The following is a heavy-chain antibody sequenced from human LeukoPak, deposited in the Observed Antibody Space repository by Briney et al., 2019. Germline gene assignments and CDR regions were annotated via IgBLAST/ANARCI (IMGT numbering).Heavy chain of an antibody. CDR3: ARDRERIQLWFWGAFDI. J-gene: IGHJ3*02. Sequence: GGSLRLSCAASGFTFSSYAMSWVRQAPGKGLEWVSAISGSGGSTYYADSVKGRFTISRDNSKNTLYLQMNSLRAEDTAVYYCARDRERIQLWFWGAFDIWGQGTMVTVSS. CDR1: GFTFSSYA. D-gene: IGHD5-18*01. V-gene: IGHV3-23*01. CDR2: ISGSGGST.